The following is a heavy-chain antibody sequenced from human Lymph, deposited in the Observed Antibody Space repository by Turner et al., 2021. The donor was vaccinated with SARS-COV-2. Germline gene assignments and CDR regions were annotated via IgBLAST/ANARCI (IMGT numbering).Heavy chain of an antibody. D-gene: IGHD1-26*01. CDR2: IKQDESEK. J-gene: IGHJ4*02. CDR3: ARMGSSSWYFDY. Sequence: EVHLVVFGGGLVQPGGSLSSSCAASGFTFSYYWMCWVRQDPGKGLEWVDNIKQDESEKYYVDSVKGRLTISRDNAKNSLFLQMNSLRAEDTAVYYCARMGSSSWYFDYWGQGTLVTVSS. V-gene: IGHV3-7*01. CDR1: GFTFSYYW.